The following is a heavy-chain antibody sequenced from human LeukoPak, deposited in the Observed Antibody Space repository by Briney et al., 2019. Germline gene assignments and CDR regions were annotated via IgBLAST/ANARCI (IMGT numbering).Heavy chain of an antibody. Sequence: GGSLRLSCAASGFFFSTYVMTWVRQAPGKGLEWVAAISGSGGSTYYADSVKGRFTISRDNSKNTLYLQMNSLRAEDTAVYYCAKDLPWYYYDSSGYYSDYWGQGTLVTVSS. V-gene: IGHV3-23*01. J-gene: IGHJ4*02. CDR3: AKDLPWYYYDSSGYYSDY. D-gene: IGHD3-22*01. CDR2: ISGSGGST. CDR1: GFFFSTYV.